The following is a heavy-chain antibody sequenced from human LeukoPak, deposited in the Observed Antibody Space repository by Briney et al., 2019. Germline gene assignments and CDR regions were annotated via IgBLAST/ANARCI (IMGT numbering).Heavy chain of an antibody. CDR1: GGSFSGYY. J-gene: IGHJ4*02. V-gene: IGHV4-34*01. CDR3: ARGNYDFWSGYPLDY. Sequence: SETLSLTCAVYGGSFSGYYWSWIRQPPGKGLEWIGEINHSGSTNYNPSLKSRVTISVDTSKNQFSLKLSSVTAADTAVYYCARGNYDFWSGYPLDYWGQETLVTVSS. CDR2: INHSGST. D-gene: IGHD3-3*01.